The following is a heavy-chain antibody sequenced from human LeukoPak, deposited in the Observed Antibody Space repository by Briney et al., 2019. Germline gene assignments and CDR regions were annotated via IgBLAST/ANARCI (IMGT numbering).Heavy chain of an antibody. J-gene: IGHJ4*02. V-gene: IGHV4-34*01. CDR1: GGSFSGYY. CDR2: INHSGST. Sequence: SETLSLTCAVYGGSFSGYYWSWIRQPPGKGLEWIGEINHSGSTNYNPSLKSRVTISVDTSKNQFSLKLSSVTAADTAVYYCASDDSGWDYWGQGTLVTVSS. D-gene: IGHD6-19*01. CDR3: ASDDSGWDY.